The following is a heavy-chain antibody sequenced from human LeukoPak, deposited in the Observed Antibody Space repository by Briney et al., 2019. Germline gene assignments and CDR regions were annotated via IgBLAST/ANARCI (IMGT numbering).Heavy chain of an antibody. CDR3: ARDRPHFPDVNGDYYPVDAFDF. J-gene: IGHJ3*01. CDR1: GFTFRNYW. CDR2: IKEDGNEK. V-gene: IGHV3-7*01. Sequence: PGGSLRLSCAASGFTFRNYWMSWVRQAPGKGLEWVASIKEDGNEKYYLNSVKGRFTISRDNTDYSLYLQMNSLRTEDTAVYYCARDRPHFPDVNGDYYPVDAFDFWGHGTRVAVST. D-gene: IGHD3-3*01.